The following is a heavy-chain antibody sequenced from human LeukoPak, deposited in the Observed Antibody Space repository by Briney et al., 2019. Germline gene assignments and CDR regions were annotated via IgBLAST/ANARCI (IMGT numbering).Heavy chain of an antibody. V-gene: IGHV1-46*01. CDR2: INPSGGST. CDR3: AREDIVVVPAARPLYYGMDV. Sequence: ASVKVSCKASGYAFTSYYMHWVRQAPGQGLEWMGIINPSGGSTSYAQKLQGRVTMTRDTSTSTVYMELSSLRSEDTAVYYCAREDIVVVPAARPLYYGMDVWGQGTTVTVSS. CDR1: GYAFTSYY. J-gene: IGHJ6*02. D-gene: IGHD2-2*02.